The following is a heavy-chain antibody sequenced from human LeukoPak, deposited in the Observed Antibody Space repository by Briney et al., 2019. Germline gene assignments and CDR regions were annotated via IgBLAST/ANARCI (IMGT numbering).Heavy chain of an antibody. CDR3: ARADYYDSSGYLQAFDI. CDR2: IYYSGST. J-gene: IGHJ3*02. Sequence: SETLSLTCTVSGGSISSGDYYWSWIRQPPGKGLEWIGYIYYSGSTYYNPSLKSRVTISVDTSKHQFSLKLSSVTAADTAVYYCARADYYDSSGYLQAFDIWGQGTMVTVSS. CDR1: GGSISSGDYY. D-gene: IGHD3-22*01. V-gene: IGHV4-30-4*01.